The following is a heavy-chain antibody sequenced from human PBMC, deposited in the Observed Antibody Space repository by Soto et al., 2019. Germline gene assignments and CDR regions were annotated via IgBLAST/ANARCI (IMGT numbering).Heavy chain of an antibody. CDR1: GGSIISGVYY. V-gene: IGHV4-31*03. D-gene: IGHD2-2*01. CDR2: IFYSGST. J-gene: IGHJ6*02. Sequence: SETLSLTCTVSGGSIISGVYYWSWIRQHPGKGLEWIGYIFYSGSTYYNPSLKSRVTISVDTSKNQFSLKLSSVTAADTAVYYCARLYGYCIRNSCHGHYAMDVWGQGTTVTVSS. CDR3: ARLYGYCIRNSCHGHYAMDV.